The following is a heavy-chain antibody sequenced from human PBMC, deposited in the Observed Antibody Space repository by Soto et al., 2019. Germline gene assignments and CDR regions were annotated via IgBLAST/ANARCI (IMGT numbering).Heavy chain of an antibody. Sequence: QVQLVESGGGVVQPGRSLRLSCAASGFTFSSYGMHWVRQAPGKGLEWAAVISYDGSNKYYADSVKGRFTISRDNSKNTLYLQMNSLRAEDTAVYYCAKDRDIVVVVAATLSYGMDVWGQGTTVTVSS. CDR3: AKDRDIVVVVAATLSYGMDV. CDR2: ISYDGSNK. D-gene: IGHD2-15*01. CDR1: GFTFSSYG. V-gene: IGHV3-30*18. J-gene: IGHJ6*02.